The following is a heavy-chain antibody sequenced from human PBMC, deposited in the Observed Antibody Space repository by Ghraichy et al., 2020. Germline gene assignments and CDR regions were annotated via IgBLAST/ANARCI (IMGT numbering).Heavy chain of an antibody. CDR1: GGSISSSSYY. CDR3: ARHATTFYVWGSYRWDH. V-gene: IGHV4-39*01. CDR2: IYYSGST. Sequence: SETLSLTCTVSGGSISSSSYYWGWIRQPPGKGLEWIGSIYYSGSTYYNPSLKSRVTISVDTSKNQFSLKLSSVTAADTAVYYCARHATTFYVWGSYRWDHWGQGTLVTVSS. D-gene: IGHD3-16*02. J-gene: IGHJ4*02.